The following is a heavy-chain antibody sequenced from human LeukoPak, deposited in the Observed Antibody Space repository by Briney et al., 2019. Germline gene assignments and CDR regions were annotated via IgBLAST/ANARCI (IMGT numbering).Heavy chain of an antibody. CDR2: IYHSGST. J-gene: IGHJ5*02. D-gene: IGHD1-26*01. CDR3: ASQIWELTSWFDP. Sequence: PSETLSLTCAVYGGSFSGYYWSWIRQPPGKGLEWIGSIYHSGSTYYNPSLKSRVTISVDTSKNQFSLKLSSVTAADTAVYYCASQIWELTSWFDPWGQGTLVTVSS. CDR1: GGSFSGYY. V-gene: IGHV4-34*01.